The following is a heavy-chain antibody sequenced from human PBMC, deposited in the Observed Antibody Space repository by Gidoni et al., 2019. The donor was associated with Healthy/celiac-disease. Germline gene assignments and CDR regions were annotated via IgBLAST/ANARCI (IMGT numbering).Heavy chain of an antibody. CDR2: IYYSGST. Sequence: QVQLQASDPGLGKPSETLSLTCPVPGRYHSSYYWSWIRQPPGKGLEWIGYIYYSGSTNYNPSLKSRVTISVDTSKNQFSLKLSSVTAADTAVYYCARSWGSVNWFDPWGQGTLVTVSS. D-gene: IGHD3-16*01. V-gene: IGHV4-59*01. J-gene: IGHJ5*02. CDR1: GRYHSSYY. CDR3: ARSWGSVNWFDP.